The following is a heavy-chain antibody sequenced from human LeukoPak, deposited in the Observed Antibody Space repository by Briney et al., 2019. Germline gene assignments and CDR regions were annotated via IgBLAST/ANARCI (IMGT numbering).Heavy chain of an antibody. CDR1: GGSISSSSYY. V-gene: IGHV4-39*01. CDR2: IYYSGST. Sequence: SETLSLTCTVSGGSISSSSYYWGWIRRPPGKGLEWIGSIYYSGSTYYNPSLKSRVTISVDTSKNQFSLKLSSVTAADTAVYYCASLKWELGGGDYWGQGTLVTVSS. J-gene: IGHJ4*02. D-gene: IGHD1-26*01. CDR3: ASLKWELGGGDY.